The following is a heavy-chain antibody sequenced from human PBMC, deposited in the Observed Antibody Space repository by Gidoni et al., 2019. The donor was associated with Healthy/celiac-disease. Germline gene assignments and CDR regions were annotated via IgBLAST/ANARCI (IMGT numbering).Heavy chain of an antibody. D-gene: IGHD3-22*01. V-gene: IGHV4-59*01. Sequence: QAQLQESGPGLATPSETLSLTCTVSGCSISSYYWSWIRQPPGKGLEWIGYIYYSGSTNYNPSLKSRVTISVDTSKNQFSLKLSSVTAADTAVYYCARQGSSGSNFDYWGQGTLVTVSS. CDR1: GCSISSYY. CDR2: IYYSGST. J-gene: IGHJ4*02. CDR3: ARQGSSGSNFDY.